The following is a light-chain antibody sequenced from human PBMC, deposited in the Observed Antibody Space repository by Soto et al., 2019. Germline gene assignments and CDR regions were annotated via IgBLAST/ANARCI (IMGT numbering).Light chain of an antibody. Sequence: EIVLTQSPGTLSLSPGDRATLSCRASQSVTSNYLAWYQQKPGQAPRLLIYDASSRAAGIPDRFSGSGSGTDFTLTISRLEPEDFAVYYCQQYGTSLYTFGQGTKLEIK. CDR1: QSVTSNY. J-gene: IGKJ2*01. CDR2: DAS. CDR3: QQYGTSLYT. V-gene: IGKV3-20*01.